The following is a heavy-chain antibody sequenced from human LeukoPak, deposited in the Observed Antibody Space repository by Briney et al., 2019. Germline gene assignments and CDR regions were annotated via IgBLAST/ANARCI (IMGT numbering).Heavy chain of an antibody. V-gene: IGHV3-48*04. D-gene: IGHD3-3*01. Sequence: GGSLRLSCAASGFSFSSYSMNWVRQAPGKGLEWVSHISTTSSPTYYADSVKGRFAISRDNAKNSVYLQMNSLRAEDTAVYYCARDFDFWSGYIVWGQGTLVTVSS. J-gene: IGHJ4*02. CDR3: ARDFDFWSGYIV. CDR1: GFSFSSYS. CDR2: ISTTSSPT.